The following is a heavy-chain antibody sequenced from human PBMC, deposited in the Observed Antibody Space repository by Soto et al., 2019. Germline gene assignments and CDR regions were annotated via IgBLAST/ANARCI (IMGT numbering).Heavy chain of an antibody. CDR3: TTAGSGYDYGDFDY. CDR1: GFTFSNAW. D-gene: IGHD5-12*01. Sequence: GGSLRLSCAASGFTFSNAWMSWVRQAPGKGLEWVGRIKSKTDGGTTDYAAPVKGRFTISRDDSKNTLYLQMNSLKTEDTAVYYCTTAGSGYDYGDFDYWGQGTLVTVSS. CDR2: IKSKTDGGTT. V-gene: IGHV3-15*01. J-gene: IGHJ4*02.